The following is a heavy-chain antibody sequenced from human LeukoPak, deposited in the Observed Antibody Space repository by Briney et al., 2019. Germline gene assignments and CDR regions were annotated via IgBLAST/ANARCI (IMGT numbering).Heavy chain of an antibody. Sequence: PSETLSLTCTVPGGPISSGDYYWSWIRQPPEKGLEWIGYIYYSGSTYYNPSLKSRVTISVDMSKNQFSLKLSSVTAADTAMYYCASAYDRSGYLTGFDPWGQGTLVTVSS. J-gene: IGHJ5*02. CDR3: ASAYDRSGYLTGFDP. CDR1: GGPISSGDYY. CDR2: IYYSGST. D-gene: IGHD3-22*01. V-gene: IGHV4-30-4*01.